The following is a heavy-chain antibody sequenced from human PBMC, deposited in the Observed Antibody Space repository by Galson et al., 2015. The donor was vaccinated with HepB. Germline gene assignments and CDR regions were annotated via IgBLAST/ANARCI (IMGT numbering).Heavy chain of an antibody. D-gene: IGHD4-23*01. CDR2: ISSSSTYT. CDR3: ARDTKMGTPFDGHEK. CDR1: GFTFSDYY. Sequence: SLRLSCAASGFTFSDYYMSWIRQAPGKGLEWVSYISSSSTYTNYADSVKGRFTISRDNAKNSLYLQMNSLRAEDTAVYYCARDTKMGTPFDGHEKWGQGTLVTVSS. J-gene: IGHJ4*02. V-gene: IGHV3-11*06.